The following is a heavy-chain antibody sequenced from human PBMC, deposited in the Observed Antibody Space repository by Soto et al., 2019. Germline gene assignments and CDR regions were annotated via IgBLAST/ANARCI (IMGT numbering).Heavy chain of an antibody. Sequence: EVQFVESGGGLVEPGGSLRLSCGASGFTFSEYWMHCVRPAPGKGLVWVSRIHSDGSTTNYADPVKGRFTISRDNDKNTLFLKMNSLRAEDKAVYYCARENSRSYHLDYWGQGILVTVSS. CDR3: ARENSRSYHLDY. J-gene: IGHJ4*02. CDR2: IHSDGSTT. D-gene: IGHD3-22*01. CDR1: GFTFSEYW. V-gene: IGHV3-74*01.